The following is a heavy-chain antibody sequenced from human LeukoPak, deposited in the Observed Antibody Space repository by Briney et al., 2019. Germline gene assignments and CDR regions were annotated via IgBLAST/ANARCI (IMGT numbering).Heavy chain of an antibody. Sequence: GGSLRLSCAASGFTFDDYGMSWVRQAPGKGLEWVSGINWNGGSTGYADSVKGRFTISRDNAKNSLYLQMNSLRAEDTALYYCARGVVPAARGAFDIWGQGTMITVSS. CDR2: INWNGGST. V-gene: IGHV3-20*04. D-gene: IGHD2-2*01. J-gene: IGHJ3*02. CDR3: ARGVVPAARGAFDI. CDR1: GFTFDDYG.